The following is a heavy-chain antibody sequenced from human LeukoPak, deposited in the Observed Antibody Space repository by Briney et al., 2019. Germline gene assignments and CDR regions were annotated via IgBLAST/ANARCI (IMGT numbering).Heavy chain of an antibody. V-gene: IGHV3-7*01. J-gene: IGHJ4*02. CDR3: ARGGSSWYLPPYYFDY. CDR2: IKQDGSEK. Sequence: GGSLRLSCAASGFTFSSYWMSWVRQAPGKGLEWVANIKQDGSEKYYVDSVKGRFTISRDSAKNSLYLQMNSLRAEDTAVYYCARGGSSWYLPPYYFDYWGQGTLVTVSS. D-gene: IGHD6-13*01. CDR1: GFTFSSYW.